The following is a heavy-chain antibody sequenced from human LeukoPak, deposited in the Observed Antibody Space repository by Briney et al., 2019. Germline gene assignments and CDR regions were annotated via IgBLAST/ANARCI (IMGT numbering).Heavy chain of an antibody. CDR1: GFTFSSYN. J-gene: IGHJ4*02. D-gene: IGHD6-19*01. CDR3: AKRMYTSGGIFDY. V-gene: IGHV3-23*01. Sequence: HPGGSLRLSCAASGFTFSSYNMNWVRQAPGKGLEWVSGISASGDATYYADSVKGRFTISRDSSKNTLYLQMNSLTAEDTAVYYCAKRMYTSGGIFDYWGQGTLVTVSS. CDR2: ISASGDAT.